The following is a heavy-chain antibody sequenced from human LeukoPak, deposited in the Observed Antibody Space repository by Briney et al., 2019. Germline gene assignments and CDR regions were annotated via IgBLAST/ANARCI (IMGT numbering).Heavy chain of an antibody. Sequence: PSETLSLSCTVSGGSVSSGSYYWSWIRQPPGKGLEWIGYIYYSGSTNYNPSPQSRVTISVDTSKNQFSLKLSSVTAAATAVYHCAREAMYSYGNNFDYWGQGTLVTVSS. D-gene: IGHD5-18*01. CDR2: IYYSGST. CDR3: AREAMYSYGNNFDY. CDR1: GGSVSSGSYY. V-gene: IGHV4-61*01. J-gene: IGHJ4*02.